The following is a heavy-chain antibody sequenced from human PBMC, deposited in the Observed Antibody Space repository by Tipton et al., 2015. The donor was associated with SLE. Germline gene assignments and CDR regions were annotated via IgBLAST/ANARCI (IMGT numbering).Heavy chain of an antibody. CDR2: TYYRSKWYN. V-gene: IGHV6-1*01. CDR3: ASWILRGFDAFDI. CDR1: GDSVSSNSAA. J-gene: IGHJ3*02. Sequence: LRLSCAISGDSVSSNSAAWNWIRQSPSRGLEWLGRTYYRSKWYNDYAVSVKSRITINPDTSKNQFSLKLSSVTAADTAVYYCASWILRGFDAFDIWGQGTMVTVSS. D-gene: IGHD3-3*01.